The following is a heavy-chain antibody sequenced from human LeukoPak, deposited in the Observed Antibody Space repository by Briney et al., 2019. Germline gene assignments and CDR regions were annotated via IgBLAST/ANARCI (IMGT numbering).Heavy chain of an antibody. CDR3: ARHKGGESWYYDSSGPI. J-gene: IGHJ3*02. Sequence: PSETLSLTCTVSGGSISSYYWSWIRQPPGKGLEWIGYIYYSGSTNYNPSLKSRVTISVDTSKNQFSLKLSSVTAADTAVYYCARHKGGESWYYDSSGPIWGQGTMVTVSS. D-gene: IGHD3-22*01. CDR2: IYYSGST. CDR1: GGSISSYY. V-gene: IGHV4-59*08.